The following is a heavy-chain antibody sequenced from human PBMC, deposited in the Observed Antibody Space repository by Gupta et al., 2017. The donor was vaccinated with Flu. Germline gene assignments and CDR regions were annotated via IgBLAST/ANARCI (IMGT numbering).Heavy chain of an antibody. Sequence: SDYEMSWVRQAPGKGLELVSYISSSGGTINYADSVEGRFTIYRDTARNSLYLQMNTLTPEDTAVYYCAREDCTGTSCYIAKDALDVWGQGTMVTVAS. V-gene: IGHV3-48*03. D-gene: IGHD2-2*02. CDR2: ISSSGGTI. CDR1: SDYE. CDR3: AREDCTGTSCYIAKDALDV. J-gene: IGHJ3*01.